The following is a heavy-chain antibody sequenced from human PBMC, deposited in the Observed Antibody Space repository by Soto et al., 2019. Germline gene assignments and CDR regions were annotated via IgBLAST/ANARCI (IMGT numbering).Heavy chain of an antibody. CDR2: IYYSGST. CDR1: GGSISSYY. CDR3: ARSRYTSGWWTPPFDY. V-gene: IGHV4-59*01. D-gene: IGHD6-19*01. J-gene: IGHJ4*02. Sequence: QVQLQESGPGLVKPSESLSLTCAVSGGSISSYYWSWIRQPPGKGLEWIGYIYYSGSTNYNPSLKSRVTRSVDTSKTQFSLKLTSVTAADTAVYYCARSRYTSGWWTPPFDYWGQGTLVTVSS.